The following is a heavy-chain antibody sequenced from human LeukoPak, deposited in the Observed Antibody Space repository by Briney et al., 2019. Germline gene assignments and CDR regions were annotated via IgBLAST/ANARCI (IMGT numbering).Heavy chain of an antibody. J-gene: IGHJ6*02. Sequence: PGGSLRLSCSASGFTFSTYSMHWVRQAPGKGLEYVSAVSSNGGSTYYADSVKGRFTISRDNSKNLLYLQMSSLILEDTALYYCVKDTAARPHYYYAMDVWGQGTTVTVTS. CDR1: GFTFSTYS. CDR3: VKDTAARPHYYYAMDV. CDR2: VSSNGGST. D-gene: IGHD6-6*01. V-gene: IGHV3-64D*09.